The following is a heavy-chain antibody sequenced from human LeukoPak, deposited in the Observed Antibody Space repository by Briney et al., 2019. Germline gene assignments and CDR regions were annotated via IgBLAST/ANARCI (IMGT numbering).Heavy chain of an antibody. Sequence: GASVKVSCKASGYTFTSYYMHWVRQAPGQGLEWLGIINPSGGSTSYAQKFQGRVTMTRDTSTSTVYMELSSLRSEDTAVYYCARVHDSSGYRKDSWFDYWGQGTLVTVSS. V-gene: IGHV1-46*01. J-gene: IGHJ4*02. D-gene: IGHD3-22*01. CDR2: INPSGGST. CDR3: ARVHDSSGYRKDSWFDY. CDR1: GYTFTSYY.